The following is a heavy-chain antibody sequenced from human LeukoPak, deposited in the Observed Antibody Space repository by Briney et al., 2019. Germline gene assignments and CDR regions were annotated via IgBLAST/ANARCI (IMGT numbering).Heavy chain of an antibody. Sequence: GGSLRLSCAASGFTFSSYSMNWVRQAPGKGLEWVSSISSSSSYIYYADSVKGRFTISRDNAKNSLYLQMNSLRAEDTAVYYCARDPRAYCSSTSCNFDYRGQGTLVTVSS. J-gene: IGHJ4*02. CDR1: GFTFSSYS. CDR3: ARDPRAYCSSTSCNFDY. CDR2: ISSSSSYI. D-gene: IGHD2-2*01. V-gene: IGHV3-21*01.